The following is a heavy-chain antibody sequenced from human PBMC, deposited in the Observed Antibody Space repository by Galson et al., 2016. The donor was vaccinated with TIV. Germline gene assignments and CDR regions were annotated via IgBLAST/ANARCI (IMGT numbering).Heavy chain of an antibody. Sequence: SLRLSCAASGFIFNSFAMSWVRQAPGKGLQWVSAISRRGFNTYYADSAKGRFTISRDNSKSTLYLQMNSVRADDTAVYYCAKEAGTDYYYGMDVWGQGTTVTVSS. CDR3: AKEAGTDYYYGMDV. D-gene: IGHD1/OR15-1a*01. J-gene: IGHJ6*02. V-gene: IGHV3-23*01. CDR2: ISRRGFNT. CDR1: GFIFNSFA.